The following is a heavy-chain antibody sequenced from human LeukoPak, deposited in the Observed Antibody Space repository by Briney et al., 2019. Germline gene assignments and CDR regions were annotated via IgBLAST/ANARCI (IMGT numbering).Heavy chain of an antibody. D-gene: IGHD6-19*01. V-gene: IGHV3-21*01. CDR3: ARALGEWLTLYYFDY. J-gene: IGHJ4*02. Sequence: GGSLRLSCAASGFTFSSYSMNWVRQAPGKGLEWVSSISSSSSYIYYADSVKGRFIISRDNAKNSLYLQMNSLRAEDTAVYYCARALGEWLTLYYFDYWGQGTLVTVSS. CDR2: ISSSSSYI. CDR1: GFTFSSYS.